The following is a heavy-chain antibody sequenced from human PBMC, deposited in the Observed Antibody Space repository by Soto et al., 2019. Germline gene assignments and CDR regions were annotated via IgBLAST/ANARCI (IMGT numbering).Heavy chain of an antibody. J-gene: IGHJ4*02. V-gene: IGHV4-31*03. CDR3: ATSLVTSRTRVDY. Sequence: PSETLSLTCTVSGGSIYTGGSYWSWIRQLPGKGLEWLGYIYYTGSTQYTPSLKSRLTISTDTSDNQFSLRLTSVTAADTAVYYCATSLVTSRTRVDYWGQGTLVTVSS. CDR1: GGSIYTGGSY. CDR2: IYYTGST. D-gene: IGHD1-26*01.